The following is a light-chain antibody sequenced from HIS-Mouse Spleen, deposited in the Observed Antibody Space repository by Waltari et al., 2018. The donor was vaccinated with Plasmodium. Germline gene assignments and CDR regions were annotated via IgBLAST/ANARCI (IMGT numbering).Light chain of an antibody. CDR1: QSVSSN. CDR3: QQYKNWSFT. CDR2: GAS. V-gene: IGKV3-15*01. J-gene: IGKJ3*01. Sequence: EIVMTQSPATLSVSPGERATLSCRASQSVSSNLAGYQQKPGQAPRLLIYGASTRATGIPARFSGSGAGTEFTLTISSLQSEDCAVYYCQQYKNWSFTFGPGTKVDIK.